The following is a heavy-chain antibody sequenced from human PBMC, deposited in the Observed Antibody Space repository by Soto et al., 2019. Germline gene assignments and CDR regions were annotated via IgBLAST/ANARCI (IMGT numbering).Heavy chain of an antibody. V-gene: IGHV4-38-2*01. CDR2: TYYGASS. Sequence: ETLSRACAVSGYSISSGYYWCWIRQPPGKGLEWLGTTYYGASSYYNPSLRSRITILLDASTNQLSLKLSSVTAADTAVYFCVRVAGSASWYETDSWGQGIMVTVSS. J-gene: IGHJ4*02. CDR1: GYSISSGYY. CDR3: VRVAGSASWYETDS. D-gene: IGHD6-13*01.